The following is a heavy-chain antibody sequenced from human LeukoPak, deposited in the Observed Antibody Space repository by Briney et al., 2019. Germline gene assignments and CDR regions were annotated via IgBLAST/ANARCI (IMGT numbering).Heavy chain of an antibody. Sequence: ASVKVSCKVSGYTLTELSMHWVRQAPGEGLEWMGGFDPEDGETIYAQKFQGRVTMTEDTSTDTAYMELNSLRAEDTAVYYCARGSLDSGSYYAGYWGQGTLVTVSS. CDR1: GYTLTELS. V-gene: IGHV1-24*01. J-gene: IGHJ4*02. CDR3: ARGSLDSGSYYAGY. CDR2: FDPEDGET. D-gene: IGHD3-10*01.